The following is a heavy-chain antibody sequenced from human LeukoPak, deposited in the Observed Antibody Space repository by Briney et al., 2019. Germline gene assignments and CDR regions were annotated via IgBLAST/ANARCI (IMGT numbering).Heavy chain of an antibody. CDR2: IKQDGSEK. V-gene: IGHV3-7*01. CDR3: ARVPPNTVTTLQFFYY. J-gene: IGHJ4*02. Sequence: GGSLRLSCAASGFTFSSYWMSWVRQAPGKGVEWVANIKQDGSEKYYVDSVKGRFTISRDNAKNSLYLQMNSLRAEDTAVYYCARVPPNTVTTLQFFYYWGQGTLVTVSS. D-gene: IGHD4-17*01. CDR1: GFTFSSYW.